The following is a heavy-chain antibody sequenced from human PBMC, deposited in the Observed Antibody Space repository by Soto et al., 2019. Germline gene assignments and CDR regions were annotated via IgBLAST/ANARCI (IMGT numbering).Heavy chain of an antibody. D-gene: IGHD2-21*01. Sequence: QVQLQESGPGLVKPSETLSLTCTVSGGSISSYYWSWIRQPPGKGLEWIGYIYYSGSTNYNPSLNSRVTTSVHPSKYQSSPTLSSVPAADTAVDDSARRWGGTFDYWGQGTLVTVSS. V-gene: IGHV4-59*01. CDR1: GGSISSYY. CDR2: IYYSGST. CDR3: ARRWGGTFDY. J-gene: IGHJ4*02.